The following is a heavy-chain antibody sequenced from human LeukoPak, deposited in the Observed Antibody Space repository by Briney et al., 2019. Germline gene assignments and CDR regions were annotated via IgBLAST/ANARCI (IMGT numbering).Heavy chain of an antibody. V-gene: IGHV5-51*01. CDR3: ARGTMVRGVINAYYYGMDV. CDR1: GYSFTSYW. CDR2: IYPGDSDT. Sequence: GESLKISCKGSGYSFTSYWIGWVRQMPGKGLEWMGIIYPGDSDTRYSPSFQGQVTISADKSISTAYLQWSSLKASDTAMYYCARGTMVRGVINAYYYGMDVWGQGTTVTVSS. D-gene: IGHD3-10*01. J-gene: IGHJ6*02.